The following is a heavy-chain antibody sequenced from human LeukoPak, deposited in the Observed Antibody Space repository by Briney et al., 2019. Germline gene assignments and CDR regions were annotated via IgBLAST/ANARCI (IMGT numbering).Heavy chain of an antibody. D-gene: IGHD3-22*01. CDR1: GYTFSSYI. CDR3: VRLRRNSDTSGFYYYYDF. J-gene: IGHJ1*01. CDR2: ISVRSNYI. V-gene: IGHV3-21*01. Sequence: PGGSLRLSCAASGYTFSSYIINWVRQAPGKGLEWVSSISVRSNYIYYADSVRGRFRISRDDARDSLYLQMNSLRAEDTAVYYCVRLRRNSDTSGFYYYYDFWGQGTLVTVSS.